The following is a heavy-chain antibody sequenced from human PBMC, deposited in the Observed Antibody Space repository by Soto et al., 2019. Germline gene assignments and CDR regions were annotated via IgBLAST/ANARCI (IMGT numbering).Heavy chain of an antibody. CDR1: GYTFTSYN. CDR2: INPSGGST. Sequence: QVQLVQSGAEVKKPGASVKVSCKASGYTFTSYNMHWVRQAPGHGLEWMRIINPSGGSTSYAQKFQGRVTITRDTSTSTVYMELSSLRSEDTAVSYCARAPLVVVIAIDGAFDIWGQGTMVTVSS. J-gene: IGHJ3*02. D-gene: IGHD2-21*01. CDR3: ARAPLVVVIAIDGAFDI. V-gene: IGHV1-46*03.